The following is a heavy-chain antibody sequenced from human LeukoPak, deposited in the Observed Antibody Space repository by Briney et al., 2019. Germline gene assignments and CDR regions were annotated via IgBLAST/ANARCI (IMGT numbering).Heavy chain of an antibody. CDR3: ARGVAGTHYSYYYGMDV. V-gene: IGHV3-48*03. CDR2: ISSSGSTI. J-gene: IGHJ6*02. CDR1: GFTFSSYE. D-gene: IGHD6-19*01. Sequence: GGSLRLSCAASGFTFSSYEMNWVRQAPGKGLEWVSYISSSGSTIYYADSVKGRFTISRDNSKNTLYVQINSLRGEDTAVYYCARGVAGTHYSYYYGMDVWGQGTAVTVSS.